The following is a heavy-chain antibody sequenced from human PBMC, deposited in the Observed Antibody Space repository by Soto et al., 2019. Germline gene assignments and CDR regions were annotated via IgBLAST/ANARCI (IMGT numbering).Heavy chain of an antibody. Sequence: QLRLQESGSGLVKPSQTLSLTCAVSGGSISSGNDSWRWLRQPPGKGLEWIGYIFHGGSPYYNPSLKSRVTISVDRSKNQFSRRLSSVTAADTAVYYCARDLHDYGDWYFDLWGRGTLVTVSS. CDR1: GGSISSGNDS. CDR3: ARDLHDYGDWYFDL. J-gene: IGHJ2*01. CDR2: IFHGGSP. D-gene: IGHD4-17*01. V-gene: IGHV4-30-2*01.